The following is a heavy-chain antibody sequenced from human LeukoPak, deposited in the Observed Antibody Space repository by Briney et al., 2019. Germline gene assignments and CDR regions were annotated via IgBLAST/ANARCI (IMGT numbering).Heavy chain of an antibody. CDR3: ARARREMVDY. CDR1: GYSISSGYY. D-gene: IGHD5-24*01. V-gene: IGHV4-38-2*02. CDR2: IYHSGST. J-gene: IGHJ4*02. Sequence: SETLSLTCTVSGYSISSGYYWGWIRQPPGKGLEWIGSIYHSGSTYYNPSLKSRVTISVDTSKNQFSMKLSSVTAADTAVYYCARARREMVDYWGQGTLVTVSS.